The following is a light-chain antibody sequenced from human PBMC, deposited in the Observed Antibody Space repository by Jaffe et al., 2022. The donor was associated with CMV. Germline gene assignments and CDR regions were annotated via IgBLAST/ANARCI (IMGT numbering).Light chain of an antibody. CDR3: QQYGSSPLT. CDR1: QSVSSNY. CDR2: GAS. V-gene: IGKV3-20*01. Sequence: DIVLTQSPGTLSLSPGERATLSCRASQSVSSNYLAWYQQKPGQAPRLLIYGASSRATGIPDRFGGSGSGTDFTLTISRLEPEDFAVYYCQQYGSSPLTFGGGTRVEIK. J-gene: IGKJ4*01.